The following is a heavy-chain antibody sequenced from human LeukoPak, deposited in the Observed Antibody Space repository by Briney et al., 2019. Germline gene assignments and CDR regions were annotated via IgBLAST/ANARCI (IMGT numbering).Heavy chain of an antibody. J-gene: IGHJ3*02. Sequence: GGSLRLSCAASGFTFSSYGMHWVRQAPGKGLEWVAVISYDGSNKYYADSVKGRFTISRDNSKNTLYLQMNSLRAEDTAVYYCARGVELESYAFDIWGQGTMVTVSS. CDR2: ISYDGSNK. CDR3: ARGVELESYAFDI. D-gene: IGHD5-24*01. CDR1: GFTFSSYG. V-gene: IGHV3-30*03.